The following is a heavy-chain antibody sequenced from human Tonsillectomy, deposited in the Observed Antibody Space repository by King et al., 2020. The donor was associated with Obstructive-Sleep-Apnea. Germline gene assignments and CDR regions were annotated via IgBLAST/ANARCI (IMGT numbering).Heavy chain of an antibody. J-gene: IGHJ4*02. Sequence: VQLQQWGAGLLKPSETLSLTCAVYGGSFSDYYWSWIRQPPGKGLEWIGEINHSGGTNYNPSLKSRVTISVDTSKNHFSLRRSSVTAADPAVYYCASLMVTTGDYWGQGTLVTVSS. CDR3: ASLMVTTGDY. D-gene: IGHD4-17*01. V-gene: IGHV4-34*01. CDR1: GGSFSDYY. CDR2: INHSGGT.